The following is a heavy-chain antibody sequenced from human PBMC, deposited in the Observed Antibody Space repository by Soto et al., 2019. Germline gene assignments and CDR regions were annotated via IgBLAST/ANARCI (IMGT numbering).Heavy chain of an antibody. V-gene: IGHV3-9*01. Sequence: EVQVVESGGGLVQPGRSLRLSCAASGFTFDAYGMHWVRQGPGKGLEWVSGISWNSGSIGYADSVKGRFTISRDNAKNALYLQMNSLRAEDTALYYCAKAKGVVVGATIGFWGQGTLVTVSS. D-gene: IGHD2-15*01. CDR2: ISWNSGSI. CDR3: AKAKGVVVGATIGF. J-gene: IGHJ4*02. CDR1: GFTFDAYG.